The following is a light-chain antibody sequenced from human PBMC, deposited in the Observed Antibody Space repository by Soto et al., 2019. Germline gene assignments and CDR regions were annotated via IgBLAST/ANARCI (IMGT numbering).Light chain of an antibody. J-gene: IGKJ5*01. CDR2: DAS. V-gene: IGKV1-33*01. Sequence: DIQMTHSPSSLSASVGDRVTITCHASQDISNYLNWYQQKPGKAPKLLIYDASNLETGVPSRFSGSGSGTDFTFTISSLQSEDIATYYCQQYDNLPPVFTFGQGTRLEIK. CDR3: QQYDNLPPVFT. CDR1: QDISNY.